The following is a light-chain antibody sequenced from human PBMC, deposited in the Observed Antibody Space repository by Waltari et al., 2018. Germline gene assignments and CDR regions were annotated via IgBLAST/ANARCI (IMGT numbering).Light chain of an antibody. CDR3: EHYNGFPYT. Sequence: DIRMTQFPSTLSASVGDRVTITCRASQSVSSWLAWYQQKPGKAPKLLIYKASNLESGVPSRFSGSGSGTEFTLTISSLQTDDFATYYCEHYNGFPYTFGQGTKLEIK. CDR2: KAS. V-gene: IGKV1-5*03. J-gene: IGKJ2*01. CDR1: QSVSSW.